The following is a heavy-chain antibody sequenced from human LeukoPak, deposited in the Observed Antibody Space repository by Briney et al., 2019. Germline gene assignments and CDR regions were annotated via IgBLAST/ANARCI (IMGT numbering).Heavy chain of an antibody. J-gene: IGHJ3*02. V-gene: IGHV4-59*01. CDR1: GGSISSYY. CDR3: ARSVDTSAFDI. Sequence: PSETLPLTCTVSGGSISSYYWSWIRQPPGKGLEWIGYIYYSGSTNYNPSLKSRVTISVDTSKNQFSLKLSSVTAADTAVYYCARSVDTSAFDIWGQGTMVTVSS. D-gene: IGHD5-18*01. CDR2: IYYSGST.